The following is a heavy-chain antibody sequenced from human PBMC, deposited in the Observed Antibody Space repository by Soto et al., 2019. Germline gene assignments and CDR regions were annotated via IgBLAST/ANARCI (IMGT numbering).Heavy chain of an antibody. J-gene: IGHJ6*02. D-gene: IGHD2-15*01. CDR3: ARDLLSLGLYYYGMDV. Sequence: SVKVSCKASGGTFSSYAISWVRQAPGQGLEWMGGIIPIFGTANYAQKFQGRVTITADKSTSTAYMELSSLRSDDTAVYYCARDLLSLGLYYYGMDVWGQGTTVTVSS. V-gene: IGHV1-69*06. CDR2: IIPIFGTA. CDR1: GGTFSSYA.